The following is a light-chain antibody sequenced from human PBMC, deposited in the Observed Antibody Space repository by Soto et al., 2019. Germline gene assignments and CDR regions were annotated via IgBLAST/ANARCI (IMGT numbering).Light chain of an antibody. CDR2: WAS. CDR1: QSVLYSSNNKNY. J-gene: IGKJ4*02. Sequence: IVFAQSADSLAVSLGEGATINCMSSQSVLYSSNNKNYLAWYQQKPGQPPKLLIYWASARESGVPERFSGSGSGTLFTLSISSLQAEDLAVYYCQQYYTLPLTFGGGTKVDIK. CDR3: QQYYTLPLT. V-gene: IGKV4-1*01.